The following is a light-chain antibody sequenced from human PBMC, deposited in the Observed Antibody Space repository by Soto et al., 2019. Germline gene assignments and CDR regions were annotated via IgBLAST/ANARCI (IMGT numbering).Light chain of an antibody. CDR1: SSDIGNYNY. CDR2: EVS. Sequence: QSALTQPASVSGSPGQSITISCTGTSSDIGNYNYVSWYQQHPGKAPKLMIYEVSNRPSGVSNRFSGSKSDNTASLTISGLQAEDEADYYCSSYTTSDSLVVFGGGTQLTVL. CDR3: SSYTTSDSLVV. V-gene: IGLV2-14*01. J-gene: IGLJ2*01.